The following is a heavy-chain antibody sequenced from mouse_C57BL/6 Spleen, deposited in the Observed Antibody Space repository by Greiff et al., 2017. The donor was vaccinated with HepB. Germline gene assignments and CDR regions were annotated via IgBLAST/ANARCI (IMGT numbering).Heavy chain of an antibody. J-gene: IGHJ3*01. CDR3: ARPSNWDGSFAY. V-gene: IGHV1-82*01. Sequence: QVQLKQSGPELVKPGASVKISCKASGYAFSSSWMNWVKQRPGKGLEWIGRNYPGDGDTNYNGKFKGKATLTADKSSSTAYMQLSSLTSEDSAVYFCARPSNWDGSFAYWGQGTLVTVSA. CDR1: GYAFSSSW. D-gene: IGHD4-1*01. CDR2: NYPGDGDT.